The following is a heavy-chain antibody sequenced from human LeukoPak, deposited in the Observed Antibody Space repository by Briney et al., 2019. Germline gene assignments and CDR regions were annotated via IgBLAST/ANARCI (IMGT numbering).Heavy chain of an antibody. D-gene: IGHD4-17*01. J-gene: IGHJ4*02. Sequence: GGSLRLSCAASGFTFSSYSMNWVRQAPGKGLEWVSTISSSSSYIYYADSVKGRFTISRDNAKNSLYLQMNSLRAEDTAVYYCARARAPDYGGNSNLFDYWGQGTLVTVSS. CDR3: ARARAPDYGGNSNLFDY. CDR2: ISSSSSYI. CDR1: GFTFSSYS. V-gene: IGHV3-21*01.